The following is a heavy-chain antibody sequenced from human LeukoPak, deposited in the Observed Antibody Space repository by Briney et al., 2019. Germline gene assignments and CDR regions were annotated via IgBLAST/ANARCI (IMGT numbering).Heavy chain of an antibody. Sequence: SETLSLTCTVSGYFISTGYYWDWIRQPPGKGLEWIGTFYHGGSTNYNPSLKSRVTISVDMSKHQFSLKLRSVTAADTAVYYCARGLGLTGYIYYYYYMDVWGKGTTVTVSS. CDR3: ARGLGLTGYIYYYYYMDV. D-gene: IGHD3-9*01. CDR2: FYHGGST. J-gene: IGHJ6*03. V-gene: IGHV4-38-2*02. CDR1: GYFISTGYY.